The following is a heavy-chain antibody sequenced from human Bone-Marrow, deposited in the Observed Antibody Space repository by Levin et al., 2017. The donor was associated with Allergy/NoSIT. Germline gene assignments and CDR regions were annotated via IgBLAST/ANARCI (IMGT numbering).Heavy chain of an antibody. Sequence: LSLPCAASGFPFTSSAMSWVRPAPGKGLEWVSAISGSGGSTYYADSVKGRFTISRDNSKNTLYLQMNSLRAEDTAVYYCAKVLTWTFMDVWGQGTTVTVSS. CDR1: GFPFTSSA. J-gene: IGHJ6*02. CDR3: AKVLTWTFMDV. V-gene: IGHV3-23*01. CDR2: ISGSGGST. D-gene: IGHD3/OR15-3a*01.